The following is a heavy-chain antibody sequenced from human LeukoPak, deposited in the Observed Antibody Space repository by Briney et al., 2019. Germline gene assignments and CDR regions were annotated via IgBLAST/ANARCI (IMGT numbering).Heavy chain of an antibody. CDR1: GDSVSSNSAA. CDR3: AREDYDFWSGYSPPQYYGMDV. J-gene: IGHJ6*02. D-gene: IGHD3-3*01. CDR2: TYYRSKWYN. V-gene: IGHV6-1*01. Sequence: SQTLSPTCAISGDSVSSNSAAWNWIRQSPSRGLEWLGRTYYRSKWYNDYAVSVKSRITINPDTSKNQFSLQLNSVTPEDTAVYYCAREDYDFWSGYSPPQYYGMDVWGQGTTVTVSS.